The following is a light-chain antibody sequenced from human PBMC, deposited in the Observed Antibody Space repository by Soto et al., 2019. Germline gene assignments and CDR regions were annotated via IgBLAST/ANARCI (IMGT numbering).Light chain of an antibody. CDR1: QSITTF. V-gene: IGKV3-11*01. J-gene: IGKJ4*01. CDR2: DTS. CDR3: QQRSNWPPT. Sequence: EIVLTQSPATLSLSPGERATLSCRASQSITTFLAWYQQKPGQAPRLLIHDTSNRATGIPARFSGSGSGTDFTLTISSLETEDFAVYYCQQRSNWPPTFGGGTKVEIK.